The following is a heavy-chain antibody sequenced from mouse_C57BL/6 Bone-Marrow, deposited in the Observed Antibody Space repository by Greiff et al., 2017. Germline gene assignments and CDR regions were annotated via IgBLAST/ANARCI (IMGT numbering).Heavy chain of an antibody. D-gene: IGHD2-1*01. CDR1: GYTFTDYY. Sequence: VQLQQSGPELVKPGASVNTSCKASGYTFTDYYITWVKQRPGRGSEWIGWFFPGIGSTYYNVTFEGKATITVDKSSSTAYMMLRSLTSEDSAVCFCARLGNDAMDYWGKEPQSPSPQ. CDR3: ARLGNDAMDY. CDR2: FFPGIGST. V-gene: IGHV1-75*01. J-gene: IGHJ4*01.